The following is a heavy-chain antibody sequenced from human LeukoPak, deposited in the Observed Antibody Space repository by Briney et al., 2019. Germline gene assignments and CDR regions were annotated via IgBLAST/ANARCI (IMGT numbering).Heavy chain of an antibody. V-gene: IGHV3-23*01. CDR2: ISGSGGST. CDR3: AGDSTNGVCSRDAFDI. CDR1: GFTFSSYA. J-gene: IGHJ3*02. D-gene: IGHD2-8*01. Sequence: PGGSLRLSCAASGFTFSSYAMSWVRQAPGKGLEWVSAISGSGGSTYYADSVKGRFTISRDNSKNTLYLQMNSLRAEDTAVYYCAGDSTNGVCSRDAFDIWGQGTMVTVSS.